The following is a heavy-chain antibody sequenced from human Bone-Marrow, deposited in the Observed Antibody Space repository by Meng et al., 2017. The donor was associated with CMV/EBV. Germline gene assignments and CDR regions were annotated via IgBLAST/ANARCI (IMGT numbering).Heavy chain of an antibody. CDR2: VYYSGTT. D-gene: IGHD3-10*01. CDR3: ARARGSHYFDY. Sequence: SETLSLTCSVSGGAISNYYWSWIRQPPGKGLEWIGYVYYSGTTNYNPSLKSRVSISVDTSKNQFSLKLSSVTAADTAVYYCARARGSHYFDYWGQGTLVTASS. V-gene: IGHV4-59*01. CDR1: GGAISNYY. J-gene: IGHJ4*02.